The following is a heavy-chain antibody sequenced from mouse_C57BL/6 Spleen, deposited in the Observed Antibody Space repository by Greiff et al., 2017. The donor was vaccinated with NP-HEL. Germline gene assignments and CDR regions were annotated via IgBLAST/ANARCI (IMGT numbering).Heavy chain of an antibody. CDR1: GFNIKDYY. D-gene: IGHD1-1*01. Sequence: EVQLQQSGAELVRPGASVKLSCTASGFNIKDYYMHWVKQRPEQGLEWIGRIDPEDGDTEYAPKFQGKATMTADTSSNTAYLQLSSLTSEDTAVYYCTTDRYPAWFAYWGQGTLVTVSA. V-gene: IGHV14-1*01. CDR3: TTDRYPAWFAY. J-gene: IGHJ3*01. CDR2: IDPEDGDT.